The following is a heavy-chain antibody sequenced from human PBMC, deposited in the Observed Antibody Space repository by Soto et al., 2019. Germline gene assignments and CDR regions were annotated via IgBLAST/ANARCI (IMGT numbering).Heavy chain of an antibody. D-gene: IGHD3-22*01. V-gene: IGHV4-39*01. CDR3: ARHLPSYDSSGYYSDY. Sequence: SETLSLTCTVSGGSISSSSYYWGWIRQPPGKGLEWIGSIYYSGSTYYNPSLKSRVTISVDTSKNQFSLKLSSVTAADTAVYYCARHLPSYDSSGYYSDYWGQGTLVTVSS. CDR1: GGSISSSSYY. J-gene: IGHJ4*02. CDR2: IYYSGST.